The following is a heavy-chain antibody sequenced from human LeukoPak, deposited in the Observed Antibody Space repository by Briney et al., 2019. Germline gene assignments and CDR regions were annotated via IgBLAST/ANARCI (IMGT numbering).Heavy chain of an antibody. Sequence: GGSLRLSCAASGFTFSSYAMSWVRQAPGKGLEWVSAISGSGGSTYYADSVKGRFTISRDNSKNTLYLQMNSLRAEDTAVYYCAKDQVEGSSSSLYFDYWGQGTLVTVSS. CDR3: AKDQVEGSSSSLYFDY. J-gene: IGHJ4*02. CDR2: ISGSGGST. D-gene: IGHD6-13*01. V-gene: IGHV3-23*01. CDR1: GFTFSSYA.